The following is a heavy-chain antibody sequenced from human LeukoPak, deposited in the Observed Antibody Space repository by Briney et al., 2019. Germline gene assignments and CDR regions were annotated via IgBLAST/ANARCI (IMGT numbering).Heavy chain of an antibody. CDR1: GFTFTKFW. Sequence: GSLRLSCEASGFTFTKFWMSWVRQAPGKGLEWIGEINHSGSTNYNPSLKSRVTISVDTSKNQFSLKVNSVTAADTAVYYCARRGYTYGWGWFDPWGQGTLVTVSS. J-gene: IGHJ5*02. CDR2: INHSGST. V-gene: IGHV4-34*01. D-gene: IGHD5-18*01. CDR3: ARRGYTYGWGWFDP.